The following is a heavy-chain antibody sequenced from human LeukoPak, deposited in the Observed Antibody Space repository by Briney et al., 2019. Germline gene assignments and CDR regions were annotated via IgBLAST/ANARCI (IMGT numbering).Heavy chain of an antibody. V-gene: IGHV1-24*01. CDR3: ARDRDAFDI. Sequence: ASVKVSCKVSGYTVTELSMHWVRQSPGKGLEWMGGFHPEDGETIYAQKLQGRVTMTTDTSTSTAYMELRSLRSDDTAVYYCARDRDAFDIWGQGTMVTVSS. CDR1: GYTVTELS. J-gene: IGHJ3*02. CDR2: FHPEDGET.